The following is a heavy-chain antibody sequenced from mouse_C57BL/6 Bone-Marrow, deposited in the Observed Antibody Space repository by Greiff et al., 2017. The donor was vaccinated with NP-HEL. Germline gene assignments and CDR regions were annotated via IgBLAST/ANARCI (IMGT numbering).Heavy chain of an antibody. CDR2: IDPETGGT. V-gene: IGHV1-15*01. J-gene: IGHJ2*01. D-gene: IGHD1-1*01. CDR1: GYTFTDYE. CDR3: TNYYGSSGYFDY. Sequence: QVQLQQSGAELVRPGASVTLSCKASGYTFTDYEMHWVKQTPVHGLEWIGAIDPETGGTAYNQKFKGKAILTADKSSSTAYMELRSLTSEDSAVYYCTNYYGSSGYFDYWGQGTTLTVSS.